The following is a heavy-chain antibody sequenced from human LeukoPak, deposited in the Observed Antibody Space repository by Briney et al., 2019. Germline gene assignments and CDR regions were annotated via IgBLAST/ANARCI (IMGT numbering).Heavy chain of an antibody. CDR3: AGCSSTRGCYYMDV. J-gene: IGHJ6*03. Sequence: GGSLRLSCAASGFSFRNYGMYWVRQAPGKGLEWVSFIRDDGDDQYYADSVKGRFTISRDNSKNTLYLQMNSLRAEDTAVYYCAGCSSTRGCYYMDVWGKGTTVTVSS. D-gene: IGHD2-2*01. CDR1: GFSFRNYG. CDR2: IRDDGDDQ. V-gene: IGHV3-30*02.